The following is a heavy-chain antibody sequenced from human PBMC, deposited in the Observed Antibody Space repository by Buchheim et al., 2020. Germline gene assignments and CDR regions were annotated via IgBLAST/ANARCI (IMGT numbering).Heavy chain of an antibody. D-gene: IGHD6-6*01. V-gene: IGHV4-31*03. Sequence: QVQLQESGPGLVKPSQTLSLTCTVSGGSISSGGYYWSWIRQHPGKGLEWIGYIYYSGSTYYNPSLKNRVTLSIATSKNQFSLKLSSVTAADTAVYYCARGRRSGYSSSSGDFDYWGQGTL. CDR2: IYYSGST. CDR1: GGSISSGGYY. J-gene: IGHJ4*02. CDR3: ARGRRSGYSSSSGDFDY.